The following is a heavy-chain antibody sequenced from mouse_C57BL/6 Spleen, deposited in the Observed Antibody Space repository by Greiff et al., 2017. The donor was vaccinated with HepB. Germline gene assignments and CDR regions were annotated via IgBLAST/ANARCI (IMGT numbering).Heavy chain of an antibody. D-gene: IGHD1-1*01. CDR3: ARRVLRGPYFDY. CDR1: GYTFTSYW. Sequence: QVQLQQPGAELVKPGASVKMSCKASGYTFTSYWITWVKQRPGQGLEWIGDIYPGSGSTNYNEKFKSKATLTVDTSSSTAYMQLSSLTSEDSAVYYCARRVLRGPYFDYWGQGTTLTVSS. J-gene: IGHJ2*01. V-gene: IGHV1-55*01. CDR2: IYPGSGST.